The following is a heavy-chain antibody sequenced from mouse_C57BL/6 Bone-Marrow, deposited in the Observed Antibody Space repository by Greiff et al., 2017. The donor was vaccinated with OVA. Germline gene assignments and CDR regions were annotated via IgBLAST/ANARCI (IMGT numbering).Heavy chain of an antibody. Sequence: EVQVVESGGGLVQPKGSLKLSCAASGFSFNTYAMNWVRQAPGKGLEWVARIRSKSNNYATYYADSVKDRFTISRDDSESMLYLQMNNLKTEDTAMYYCVLGFNWFAYWGQGTLVTVSA. D-gene: IGHD3-3*01. J-gene: IGHJ3*01. V-gene: IGHV10-1*01. CDR1: GFSFNTYA. CDR3: VLGFNWFAY. CDR2: IRSKSNNYAT.